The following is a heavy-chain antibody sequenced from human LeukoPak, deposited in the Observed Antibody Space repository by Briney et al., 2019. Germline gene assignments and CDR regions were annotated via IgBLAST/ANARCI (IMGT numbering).Heavy chain of an antibody. CDR1: GFTFSTYA. CDR3: AKGFAAGVTN. D-gene: IGHD2-21*02. Sequence: PGGSLRLSCAASGFTFSTYAMSWVRQTPGKGLEWVSAIGSGRGDTFYADSVKGRFSISRDNSKNTLYLQMNNVRVDDTAAYYCAKGFAAGVTNWGQGILVTVSS. J-gene: IGHJ4*02. CDR2: IGSGRGDT. V-gene: IGHV3-23*01.